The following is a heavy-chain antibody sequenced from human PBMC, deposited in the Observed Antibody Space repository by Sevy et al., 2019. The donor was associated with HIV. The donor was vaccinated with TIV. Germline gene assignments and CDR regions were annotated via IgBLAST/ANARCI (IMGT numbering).Heavy chain of an antibody. Sequence: ASVKVSCKASGYTFTGYYMHWVRQAPGQGLEWMGWINPNSGGTNYAQKFQGRVTMTRDTSISTAYKELSRLGSDDAVEYYCARGNDIVVVPAAIPYYGMDDWGQGTTVTVSS. V-gene: IGHV1-2*02. CDR1: GYTFTGYY. D-gene: IGHD2-2*01. J-gene: IGHJ6*02. CDR2: INPNSGGT. CDR3: ARGNDIVVVPAAIPYYGMDD.